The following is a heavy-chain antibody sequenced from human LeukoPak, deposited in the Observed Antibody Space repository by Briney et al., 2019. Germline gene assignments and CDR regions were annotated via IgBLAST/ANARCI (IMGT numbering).Heavy chain of an antibody. V-gene: IGHV3-23*01. Sequence: GGSLRLSCAASGFTFSNHAMNWVRQAPGKGLEWVSAISGSGGSTYYADSVKGRFTISRDNSKNTLYLQMNSLRAEDTAVYYCAKDGGSYNEYFQHWGQGTLVTVSS. J-gene: IGHJ1*01. D-gene: IGHD1-26*01. CDR1: GFTFSNHA. CDR2: ISGSGGST. CDR3: AKDGGSYNEYFQH.